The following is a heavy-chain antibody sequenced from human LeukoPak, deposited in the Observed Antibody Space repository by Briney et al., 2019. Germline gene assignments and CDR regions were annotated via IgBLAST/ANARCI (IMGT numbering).Heavy chain of an antibody. CDR1: GGTFSSYA. J-gene: IGHJ4*02. V-gene: IGHV1-69*13. CDR2: IIPIFGTA. CDR3: ARDESPIGAMAPLDY. Sequence: SVKVSCKASGGTFSSYAISWVRQAPGQGLEWMGGIIPIFGTANYAQKFQGRVTITADESTSTAYMELSSLRSEDTAVYYCARDESPIGAMAPLDYWGQGTLVTVSS. D-gene: IGHD5-18*01.